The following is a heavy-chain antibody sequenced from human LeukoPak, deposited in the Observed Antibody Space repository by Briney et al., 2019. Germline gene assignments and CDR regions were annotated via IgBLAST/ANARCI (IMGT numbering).Heavy chain of an antibody. CDR3: ARDPRYSSSWYDY. CDR2: ISSSSSTI. V-gene: IGHV3-48*04. D-gene: IGHD6-13*01. CDR1: GFTFSSYS. J-gene: IGHJ4*02. Sequence: PGGSLRLSCAASGFTFSSYSMNWVRQAPGKGLEWVSYISSSSSTIYYADSVKGRFTISRDNAKNSLYLQMNSLRAEDTAVYYCARDPRYSSSWYDYWSQGTLVTVSS.